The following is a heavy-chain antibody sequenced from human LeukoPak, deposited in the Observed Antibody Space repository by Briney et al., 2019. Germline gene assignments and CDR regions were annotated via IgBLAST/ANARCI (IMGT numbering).Heavy chain of an antibody. J-gene: IGHJ4*02. V-gene: IGHV3-7*03. CDR2: IETDGDEG. CDR3: AKVGPPYSRGWSIELDY. D-gene: IGHD6-19*01. CDR1: GFTFSDYW. Sequence: GGSLRLSCVASGFTFSDYWMSWVRQAPGMGLEWVANIETDGDEGNYADSVKGRFTISRDNAKNSLYLQMNRLRAEDTAVYYCAKVGPPYSRGWSIELDYWGQGTLVTVSS.